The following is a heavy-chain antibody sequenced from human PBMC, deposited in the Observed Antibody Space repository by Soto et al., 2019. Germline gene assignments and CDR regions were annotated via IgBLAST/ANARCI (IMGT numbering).Heavy chain of an antibody. CDR2: IYPSVSS. V-gene: IGHV4-38-2*02. Sequence: SETLSLTCSVSGFAISRGYYWSWVRQPPGKGLEWIGSIYPSVSSYHNPSLATRLRLSIDTSKNQFTLNLTSVTAADTALHFCAREKVGTTFFDNWGQGIQVTVSS. CDR1: GFAISRGYY. D-gene: IGHD1-1*01. J-gene: IGHJ4*02. CDR3: AREKVGTTFFDN.